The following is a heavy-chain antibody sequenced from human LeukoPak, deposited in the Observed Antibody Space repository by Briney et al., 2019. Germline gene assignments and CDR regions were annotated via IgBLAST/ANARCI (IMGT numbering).Heavy chain of an antibody. V-gene: IGHV3-7*01. CDR1: GFTFSSYW. CDR3: ARDPDQIVGANFDY. D-gene: IGHD1-26*01. J-gene: IGHJ4*02. CDR2: IKQDGSGK. Sequence: GGSLRLSCAASGFTFSSYWMNWVRQAPGKGLEWVANIKQDGSGKYYVDSVKGRFTISRDNAKNSPYLQMNSLTAEDTAVYYCARDPDQIVGANFDYWGQGTLVTVSS.